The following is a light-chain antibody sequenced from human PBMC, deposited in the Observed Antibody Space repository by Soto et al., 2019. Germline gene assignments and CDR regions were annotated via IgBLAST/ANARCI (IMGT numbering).Light chain of an antibody. J-gene: IGKJ1*01. CDR1: QSVSDT. V-gene: IGKV3-15*01. CDR3: QQYNNWPWT. CDR2: GAS. Sequence: EIVMTQSPATLSVSPVERATLSCRASQSVSDTLAWYQQKPGQAPRLLIHGASTRATGFPARFSGSGSGTDFTLTISSLQSEDFAVYYCQQYNNWPWTFGQGTKVDI.